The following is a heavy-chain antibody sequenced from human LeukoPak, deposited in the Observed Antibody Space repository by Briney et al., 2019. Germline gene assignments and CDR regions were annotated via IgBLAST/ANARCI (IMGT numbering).Heavy chain of an antibody. Sequence: ASVKVSCKASGYTFTSYYMHWVRQAPGQGLEWMGLINPSGGSTSYAQKFQGRVTMTRDTSTSTVYMELSRLRSDDTAVYYCARGGTWPSSAGYYYYYGMDVWGQGTTVTVSS. CDR2: INPSGGST. CDR3: ARGGTWPSSAGYYYYYGMDV. D-gene: IGHD6-6*01. V-gene: IGHV1-46*01. J-gene: IGHJ6*02. CDR1: GYTFTSYY.